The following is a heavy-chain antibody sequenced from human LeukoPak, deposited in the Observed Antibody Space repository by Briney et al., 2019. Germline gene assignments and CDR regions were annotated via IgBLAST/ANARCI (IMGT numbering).Heavy chain of an antibody. V-gene: IGHV4-38-2*02. Sequence: SETLSLTCTVSGYSISNGYYWGWMRQPPVKGLEWIGSIYHSGRTHYNPSLKSRVIISVDTSKNQFSLKLSSVTAADTAVYYCARHSGLLRFDYWGQGTLVTVSS. CDR1: GYSISNGYY. J-gene: IGHJ4*02. CDR2: IYHSGRT. D-gene: IGHD1-26*01. CDR3: ARHSGLLRFDY.